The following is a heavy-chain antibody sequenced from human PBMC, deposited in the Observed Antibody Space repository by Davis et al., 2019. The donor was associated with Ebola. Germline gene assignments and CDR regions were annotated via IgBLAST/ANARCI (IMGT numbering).Heavy chain of an antibody. D-gene: IGHD3-3*01. CDR3: ASLYYDLYYYGMDV. V-gene: IGHV4-59*01. CDR2: FYYTGST. J-gene: IGHJ6*02. CDR1: GWSFSSYY. Sequence: SETLSLTCAVYGWSFSSYYWSWIRQPPGKGLEWIGYFYYTGSTNYNPSLKSRVTISVDTSKNQFSLKLSSVTAADTAVYYCASLYYDLYYYGMDVWGQGTTLTVSS.